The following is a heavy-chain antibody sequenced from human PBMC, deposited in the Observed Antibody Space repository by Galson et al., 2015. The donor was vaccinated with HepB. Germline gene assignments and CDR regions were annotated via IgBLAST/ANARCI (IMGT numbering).Heavy chain of an antibody. CDR1: GFTFNSYA. Sequence: SLRLSCAASGFTFNSYAMRWVRQAPGKGLEWVSAISGSGGSTYYADSVKGRFTISRDNSKNTLYLQMNSLRAEDTAVYYCAKFCGFLEWLEAPLWFDPWGQGTLVTVSS. V-gene: IGHV3-23*01. CDR3: AKFCGFLEWLEAPLWFDP. CDR2: ISGSGGST. D-gene: IGHD3-3*01. J-gene: IGHJ5*02.